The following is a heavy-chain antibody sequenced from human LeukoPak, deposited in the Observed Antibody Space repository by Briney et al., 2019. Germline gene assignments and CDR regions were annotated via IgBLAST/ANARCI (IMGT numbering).Heavy chain of an antibody. CDR2: IKQDGSEK. V-gene: IGHV3-7*01. J-gene: IGHJ5*01. Sequence: GGSLRLSCAASGFTFSSYWMSWVRQAPGKGLEWVANIKQDGSEKYYVDPVRGRFTVSRDNRENSLYLHLNSLGVEDTAVYYCARGSVVDESGSYYRWFDLWGQGSLVTVS. CDR3: ARGSVVDESGSYYRWFDL. CDR1: GFTFSSYW. D-gene: IGHD3-10*01.